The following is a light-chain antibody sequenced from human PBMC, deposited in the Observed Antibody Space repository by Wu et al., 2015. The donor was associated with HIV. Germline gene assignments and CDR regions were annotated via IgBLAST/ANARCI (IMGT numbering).Light chain of an antibody. CDR3: LQSYSTLWT. Sequence: GDRVTITCRASHVISTYLNWYQQKPGLAPKLLIYHTSNLQSGVPSRFSGSGSGTDFTLTINSLQPEDFATYYCLQSYSTLWTFGQGTKVEV. CDR1: HVISTY. CDR2: HTS. J-gene: IGKJ1*01. V-gene: IGKV1-39*01.